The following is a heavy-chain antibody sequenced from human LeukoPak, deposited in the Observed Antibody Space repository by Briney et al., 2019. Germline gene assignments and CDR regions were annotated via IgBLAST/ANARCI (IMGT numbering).Heavy chain of an antibody. CDR3: ARHTIFGVVTLYYFDY. D-gene: IGHD3-3*01. Sequence: SQTLSLTCTVSGGSISSGDYYWSWIRQPPGKGLEWIGYIYYSGSTYYNPSLKSRVTISVDTSKNQFSLKLSSVTAADTAVYYCARHTIFGVVTLYYFDYWGLGTLVTVSS. CDR1: GGSISSGDYY. CDR2: IYYSGST. J-gene: IGHJ4*02. V-gene: IGHV4-30-4*08.